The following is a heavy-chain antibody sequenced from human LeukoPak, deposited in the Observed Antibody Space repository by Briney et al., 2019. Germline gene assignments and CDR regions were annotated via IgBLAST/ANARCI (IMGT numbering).Heavy chain of an antibody. V-gene: IGHV3-74*01. D-gene: IGHD2-2*01. CDR2: INSDGSST. J-gene: IGHJ4*02. CDR1: GYTFSRYW. CDR3: ARVWTAVVPAAMPIYYFDY. Sequence: GGSLRLSCAASGYTFSRYWMHWVRQAPGKGLVWVSRINSDGSSTSYADSVKGRFTISRDNAKNTLYLQMNSLRAEDTAVYYCARVWTAVVPAAMPIYYFDYWGQGTLVTVSS.